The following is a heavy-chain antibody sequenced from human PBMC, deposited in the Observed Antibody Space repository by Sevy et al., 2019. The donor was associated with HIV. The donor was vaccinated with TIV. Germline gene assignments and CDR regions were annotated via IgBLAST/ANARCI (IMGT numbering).Heavy chain of an antibody. CDR3: ARDNSYGDYFHAFDI. CDR2: ISSSSSTI. Sequence: GGSLRLSCAASGFTFSSYSMNWVRQAPGKGLEWVSYISSSSSTIYYADSVKGRFTISRDNAKNSLYLQMNSLRDEDTAVYYCARDNSYGDYFHAFDICGQVTMVTVSS. D-gene: IGHD4-17*01. CDR1: GFTFSSYS. J-gene: IGHJ3*02. V-gene: IGHV3-48*02.